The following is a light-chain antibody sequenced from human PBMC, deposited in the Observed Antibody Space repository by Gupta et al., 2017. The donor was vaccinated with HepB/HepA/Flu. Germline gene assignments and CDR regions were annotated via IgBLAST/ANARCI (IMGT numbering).Light chain of an antibody. V-gene: IGKV1-5*03. CDR3: QDENSYSYT. CDR1: QSISIW. J-gene: IGKJ2*01. CDR2: KAS. Sequence: DIQMTQSPSTLSASVGDRVTITCRASQSISIWLAWYQQKPGKVPKLLIYKASSLESGVPSRFSGSGSGTEFTLTISILQPHDPTTHYCQDENSYSYTFGQGTKLEIK.